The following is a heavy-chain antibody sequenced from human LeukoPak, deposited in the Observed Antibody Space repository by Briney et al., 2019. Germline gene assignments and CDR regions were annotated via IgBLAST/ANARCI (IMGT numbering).Heavy chain of an antibody. J-gene: IGHJ3*02. CDR3: ARDLTGTTPAFDI. D-gene: IGHD1-7*01. V-gene: IGHV3-21*01. Sequence: GGSLRLSCAASGFTFSSYSMNWVRQAPGKGLEWVSSISSSSSYIYYADSVKGRFTISRDNAKNSLYLQMNSLRAEDTAVYYCARDLTGTTPAFDIWGQGTMVTVSS. CDR2: ISSSSSYI. CDR1: GFTFSSYS.